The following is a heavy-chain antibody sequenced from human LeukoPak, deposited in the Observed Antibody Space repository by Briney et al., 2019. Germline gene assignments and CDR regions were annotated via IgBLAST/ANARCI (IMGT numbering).Heavy chain of an antibody. D-gene: IGHD3-22*01. CDR2: ISSSSSYI. CDR1: GFTFSSYS. CDR3: ATTSPGRGDYDSPKAVRGYYYGMDV. V-gene: IGHV3-21*01. J-gene: IGHJ6*02. Sequence: PGGSLRLSCAASGFTFSSYSMNWVRQAPGKGLEWVSSISSSSSYIYYADSVKGRFTISRDNAKNSLYLQMNSLRAEDTAVYYCATTSPGRGDYDSPKAVRGYYYGMDVWGQGTTVTVSS.